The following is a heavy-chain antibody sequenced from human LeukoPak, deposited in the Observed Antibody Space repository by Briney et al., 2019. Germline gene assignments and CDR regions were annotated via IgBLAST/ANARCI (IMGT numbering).Heavy chain of an antibody. J-gene: IGHJ6*03. CDR3: ARVAAEVVGVPGAIGFGWLRRDYYYMDV. V-gene: IGHV1-46*01. CDR2: INPSGGST. CDR1: GYTFTSYY. Sequence: ASVKVSCKASGYTFTSYYMHWVRQAPGQGLEWMGIINPSGGSTSYAQKFQGRVTMTRDMSTSTVYMELSSLRSEGTAVYYCARVAAEVVGVPGAIGFGWLRRDYYYMDVWGKGTTVTVSS. D-gene: IGHD2-2*02.